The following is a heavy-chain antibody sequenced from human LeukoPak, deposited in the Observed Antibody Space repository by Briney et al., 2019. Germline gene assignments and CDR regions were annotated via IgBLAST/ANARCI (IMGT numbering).Heavy chain of an antibody. V-gene: IGHV3-73*01. CDR2: IRSKTNNYAT. CDR1: GITFGGSP. J-gene: IGHJ6*03. CDR3: QAYYYYYMDV. Sequence: GGSLKLSCAASGITFGGSPIHWVRQASGKGLEWVGRIRSKTNNYATGYAASVKGRFLISRDDSKNMSYLQIINLKTEDTAVYDCQAYYYYYMDVWGKGTTVTVS.